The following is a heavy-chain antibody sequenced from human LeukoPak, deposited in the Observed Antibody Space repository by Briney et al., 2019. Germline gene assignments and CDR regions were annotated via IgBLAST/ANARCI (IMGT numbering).Heavy chain of an antibody. CDR3: ARVYGDSPSDYYYYYLDV. J-gene: IGHJ6*03. V-gene: IGHV4-34*01. D-gene: IGHD4-17*01. CDR1: GGSFSGYY. CDR2: INHSGST. Sequence: PSETLSLTCAVYGGSFSGYYWSWLRQPPGKGLEWIGEINHSGSTNYNPSLKSRVTISVDTSTTQFSLKLSSVTAADTAVYYCARVYGDSPSDYYYYYLDVWGKGTTVTVSS.